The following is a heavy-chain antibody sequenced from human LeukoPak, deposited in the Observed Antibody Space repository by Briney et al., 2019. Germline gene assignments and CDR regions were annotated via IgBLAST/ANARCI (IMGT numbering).Heavy chain of an antibody. CDR3: ARDVGADYYFDY. J-gene: IGHJ4*02. V-gene: IGHV1-2*02. Sequence: ASVKVSCKASGYTFTGYYMHWVRQAPGQGLEWMGWINPNSGDINYAQKFQGRVTRTRDKSISTAYMELRRLRSDDAAVYYCARDVGADYYFDYWGQGTLVTVSS. CDR1: GYTFTGYY. CDR2: INPNSGDI. D-gene: IGHD1-26*01.